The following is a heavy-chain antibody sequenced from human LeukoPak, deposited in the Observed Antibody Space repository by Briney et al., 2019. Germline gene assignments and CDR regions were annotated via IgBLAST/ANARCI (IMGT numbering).Heavy chain of an antibody. V-gene: IGHV4-61*02. CDR2: IYTSGST. CDR1: GGSISSSSYY. D-gene: IGHD6-6*01. J-gene: IGHJ4*02. CDR3: ARDSGYSSSLYPDY. Sequence: SETLSLTCTVSGGSISSSSYYWSWIRQPAGKGLEWIGRIYTSGSTSYNPSLKSRVTISVDTSKNQFSLKLSSVTAADTAVYYCARDSGYSSSLYPDYWGQGTLVTVSS.